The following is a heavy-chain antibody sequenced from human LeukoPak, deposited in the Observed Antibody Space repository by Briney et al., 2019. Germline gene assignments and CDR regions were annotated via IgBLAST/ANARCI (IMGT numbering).Heavy chain of an antibody. CDR2: ISSSSSYI. V-gene: IGHV3-21*01. CDR1: GFTFGSYS. Sequence: PGGSLRLSCAASGFTFGSYSMNWVRQAPGKGLEWVSSISSSSSYIYYADSVKGRFTISRDNAKNSLYLQMNSLRAEDTAVYYCARAREMGKQNALGYWGQGTLVTVSS. D-gene: IGHD5-24*01. CDR3: ARAREMGKQNALGY. J-gene: IGHJ4*02.